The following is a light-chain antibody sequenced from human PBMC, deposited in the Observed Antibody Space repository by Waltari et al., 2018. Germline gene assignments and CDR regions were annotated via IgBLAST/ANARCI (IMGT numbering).Light chain of an antibody. CDR1: QVILGY. Sequence: TQLTQSPSSLAASVGDRVTISCRTSQVILGYLAWYQQKPGKAPKLLIYAASTLQSGVQSRFSGSGSGMDFNITISNLQPEDFATYYCQQLKSYPITFAGGTKVEIK. CDR3: QQLKSYPIT. V-gene: IGKV1-9*01. J-gene: IGKJ4*01. CDR2: AAS.